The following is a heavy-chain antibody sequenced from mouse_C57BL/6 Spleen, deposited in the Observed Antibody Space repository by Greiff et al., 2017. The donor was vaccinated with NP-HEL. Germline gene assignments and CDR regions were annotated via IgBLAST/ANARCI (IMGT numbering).Heavy chain of an antibody. J-gene: IGHJ2*01. V-gene: IGHV1-61*01. CDR3: ATHSSGSYFDY. CDR1: GYTFTSYW. Sequence: QVQLQQSGAELVRPGSSVKLSCKASGYTFTSYWMDWVKQRPGQGLEWIGNIYPSDSETHYNQKFKDKATLTVDKSSSTAYMQLSSLTSEDSAVYYCATHSSGSYFDYWGQGTTLTVSS. CDR2: IYPSDSET. D-gene: IGHD3-2*02.